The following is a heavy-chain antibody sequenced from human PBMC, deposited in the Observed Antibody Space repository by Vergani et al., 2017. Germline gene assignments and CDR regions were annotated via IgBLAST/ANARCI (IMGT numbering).Heavy chain of an antibody. D-gene: IGHD3-3*01. J-gene: IGHJ3*02. CDR3: TRALYDFWSGYYSRDALDI. CDR2: IWYDGSNK. CDR1: GFTFSSYV. Sequence: VQLLESGGGLVQPGGSLRLSCAASGFTFSSYVMHWVRQAPGKGLEWVAVIWYDGSNKYFADYVRGRFTISRDNSKNTLYLQMNSLRAEDTDVYYCTRALYDFWSGYYSRDALDIWGQGTMVTVSS. V-gene: IGHV3-33*08.